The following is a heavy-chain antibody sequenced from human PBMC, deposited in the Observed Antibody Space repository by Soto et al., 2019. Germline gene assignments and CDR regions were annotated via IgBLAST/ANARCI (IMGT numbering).Heavy chain of an antibody. Sequence: EVQLVESGGGLVQPGRSLRLSCEASGLTFEDYAMHWIRQAPGKGLEWVAGINWNSGRTGYADSVKGRFTISRDNVNNSRRLDMSNLKAEDTAMYYLARGRGARTVISNWFDPWGEGTLGTHCS. D-gene: IGHD4-17*01. CDR1: GLTFEDYA. CDR2: INWNSGRT. V-gene: IGHV3-9*01. J-gene: IGHJ5*02. CDR3: ARGRGARTVISNWFDP.